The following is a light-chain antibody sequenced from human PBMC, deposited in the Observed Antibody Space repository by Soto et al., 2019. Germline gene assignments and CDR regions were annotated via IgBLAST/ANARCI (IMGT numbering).Light chain of an antibody. CDR3: AAWDDRLSGRV. V-gene: IGLV1-47*02. CDR2: RND. CDR1: GSNIGSRD. J-gene: IGLJ3*02. Sequence: QSVLTQPPSASGTPGQRVTISCSGSGSNIGSRDVYWYQHRPGTAPKVLIYRNDQRPSGIPDRFSASRSGTSASLAISCLRSDDEADYYCAAWDDRLSGRVVGGGTKLAV.